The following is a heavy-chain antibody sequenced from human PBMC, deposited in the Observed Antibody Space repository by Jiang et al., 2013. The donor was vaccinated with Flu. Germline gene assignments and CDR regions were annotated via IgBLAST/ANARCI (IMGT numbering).Heavy chain of an antibody. Sequence: VQLLESGGGVVQPGRSLRLSCAASGFTFSSYGMHWVRQAPGKGLEWVAVISYDGSNKYYADSVKGRFTISRDNSKNTLYLQMNSLRAEDTAVYYCAKCGGCYDYYYYVRY. D-gene: IGHD4/OR15-4a*01. CDR2: ISYDGSNK. CDR3: AKCGGCYDYYYYVRY. CDR1: GFTFSSYG. J-gene: IGHJ6*01. V-gene: IGHV3-30*18.